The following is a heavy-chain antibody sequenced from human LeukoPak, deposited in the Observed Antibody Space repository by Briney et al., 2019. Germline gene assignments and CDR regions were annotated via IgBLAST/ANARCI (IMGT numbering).Heavy chain of an antibody. CDR2: INHSGST. V-gene: IGHV4-34*01. CDR1: GGSYSGYY. D-gene: IGHD6-13*01. Sequence: SETLSLTCAVYGGSYSGYYWSWIRQPPGKGLEWIGEINHSGSTNYNPSLKSRVTISVDTSKNQFSLKLSSVTAADTAVYYCARRAAAPAFRFRYYYYYTDVWGKGTTVTISS. J-gene: IGHJ6*03. CDR3: ARRAAAPAFRFRYYYYYTDV.